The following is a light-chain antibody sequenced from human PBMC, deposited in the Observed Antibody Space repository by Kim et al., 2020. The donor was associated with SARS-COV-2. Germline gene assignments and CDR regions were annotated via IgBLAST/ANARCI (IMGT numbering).Light chain of an antibody. CDR1: QSSGSY. J-gene: IGKJ2*01. CDR2: DAS. V-gene: IGKV3-11*01. CDR3: QHRANWPST. Sequence: SSSPGDRATLSCSASQSSGSYSLWYQLRPGQAPRLLINDASNRATGIPARFSGSGSGTDFTLTISRPEPEDFAVYYCQHRANWPSTFGQGTKLEI.